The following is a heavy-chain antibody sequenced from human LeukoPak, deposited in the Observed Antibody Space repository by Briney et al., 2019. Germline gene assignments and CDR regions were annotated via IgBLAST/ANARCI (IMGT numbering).Heavy chain of an antibody. CDR3: TRPTTEYDY. D-gene: IGHD4-17*01. CDR2: IRSKAYGGTT. V-gene: IGHV3-49*04. J-gene: IGHJ4*02. Sequence: GGSLRLSCAASGFTFSSYAMSWVRQAPGKGLEWVGFIRSKAYGGTTEYAASVKGRFTISRDDSKSIAYLQMNSLKTEDTAVYYCTRPTTEYDYWGQGTLVTVSS. CDR1: GFTFSSYA.